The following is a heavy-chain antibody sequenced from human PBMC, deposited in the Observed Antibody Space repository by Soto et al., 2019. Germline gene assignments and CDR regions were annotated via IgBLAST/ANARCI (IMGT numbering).Heavy chain of an antibody. Sequence: ASVKVSCQASGYTFTSYGIHWVRQAPGQRREWMGWINAANGDTKYSPKFQGRVTITRDTSASKAYMELSSLRSEDTAVYYCVRRHVSATGIDWFDPWGRGALVTVSS. V-gene: IGHV1-3*01. CDR1: GYTFTSYG. CDR2: INAANGDT. J-gene: IGHJ5*02. D-gene: IGHD6-13*01. CDR3: VRRHVSATGIDWFDP.